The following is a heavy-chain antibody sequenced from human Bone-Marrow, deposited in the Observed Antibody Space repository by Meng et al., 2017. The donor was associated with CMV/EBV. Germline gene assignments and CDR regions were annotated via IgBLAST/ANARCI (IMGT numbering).Heavy chain of an antibody. CDR1: GGTFSSYA. CDR2: ISAYNGNT. J-gene: IGHJ4*02. CDR3: ARDRGSTSLNHYFDY. D-gene: IGHD2-2*01. Sequence: ASVKVSCKASGGTFSSYAISWVRQAPGQGLEWMGWISAYNGNTNYAQKLQGRVTMTTDTSTSTAYMELSSLRSEDTAVYYCARDRGSTSLNHYFDYWGQGTLVTVSS. V-gene: IGHV1-18*01.